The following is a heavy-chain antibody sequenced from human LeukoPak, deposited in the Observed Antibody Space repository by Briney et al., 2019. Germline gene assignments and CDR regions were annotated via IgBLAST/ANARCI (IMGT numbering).Heavy chain of an antibody. CDR3: ARRTSFWSGYYGSFDY. CDR2: INHSGST. CDR1: GGSFSGYY. Sequence: PSETLSLTCAVYGGSFSGYYWSWIRQPPGKGLEWIGEINHSGSTNYNPSLKSRVAISVDTSKNQFSLKLSSVTAAVTAVYYCARRTSFWSGYYGSFDYWGQGTLVTVSS. D-gene: IGHD3-3*01. J-gene: IGHJ4*02. V-gene: IGHV4-34*01.